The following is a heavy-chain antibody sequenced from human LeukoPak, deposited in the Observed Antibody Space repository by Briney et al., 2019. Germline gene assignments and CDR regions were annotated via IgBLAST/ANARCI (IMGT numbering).Heavy chain of an antibody. CDR2: IWYDGSNK. J-gene: IGHJ4*02. Sequence: GGSLRLXCAASGFTYSSYGMHWVRRAPGKGLESVAVIWYDGSNKYYADSVKGRFTISRDNSKNTLYLQMNSLRAEDTAVYYCAKGLLEKRTSGTFDYWGQGTLVTVSS. V-gene: IGHV3-33*06. D-gene: IGHD5-24*01. CDR3: AKGLLEKRTSGTFDY. CDR1: GFTYSSYG.